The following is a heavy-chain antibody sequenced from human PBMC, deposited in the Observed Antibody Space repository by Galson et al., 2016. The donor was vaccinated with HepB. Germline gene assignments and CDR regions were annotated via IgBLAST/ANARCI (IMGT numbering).Heavy chain of an antibody. J-gene: IGHJ1*01. CDR1: GFTFSDYS. V-gene: IGHV3-21*01. CDR3: ARVPFLGKGAEYFQH. CDR2: ISSGSSYI. Sequence: SLRLSCAASGFTFSDYSMNWVRQAPGKGLEWVSPISSGSSYIYYADSVKGRFTISRDNAKKSLYLQMNSLRAEDTAVYYCARVPFLGKGAEYFQHWGQGTRVTVSS. D-gene: IGHD3-3*01.